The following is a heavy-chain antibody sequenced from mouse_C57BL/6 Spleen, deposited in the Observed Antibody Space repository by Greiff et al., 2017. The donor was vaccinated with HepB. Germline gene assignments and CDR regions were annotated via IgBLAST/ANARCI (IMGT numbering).Heavy chain of an antibody. J-gene: IGHJ4*01. CDR2: IWSGGST. V-gene: IGHV2-2*01. Sequence: VMLVESGPGLVQPSQSLSITCTVSGFPLTSYGVHWVRQSPGKGLEWLGVIWSGGSTDYNAAFISRLSISKDNSKSQVFFKMNSLQADDTAIYYCARYYLYAMDYWGQGTSVTVSS. CDR3: ARYYLYAMDY. CDR1: GFPLTSYG. D-gene: IGHD1-1*01.